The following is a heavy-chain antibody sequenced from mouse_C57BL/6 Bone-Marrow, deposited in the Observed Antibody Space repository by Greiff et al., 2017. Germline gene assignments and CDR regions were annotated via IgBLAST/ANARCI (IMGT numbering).Heavy chain of an antibody. CDR2: IHPNSGST. V-gene: IGHV1-64*01. CDR1: GYTFTSYW. Sequence: QVQLQQPGAELVKPGASVKLSCTASGYTFTSYWMHWVKQRPGQGLEWIGMIHPNSGSTNYNEKFKSKATLTVDKSSGAAYMQRSSLTAEDSAVYYCAREANWEGDYWGQGTTRTVSS. D-gene: IGHD4-1*01. CDR3: AREANWEGDY. J-gene: IGHJ2*01.